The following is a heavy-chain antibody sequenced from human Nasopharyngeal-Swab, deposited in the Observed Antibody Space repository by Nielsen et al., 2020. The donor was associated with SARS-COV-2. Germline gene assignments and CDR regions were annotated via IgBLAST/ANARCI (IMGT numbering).Heavy chain of an antibody. CDR1: GYTFTNYW. CDR3: ARQPFHYYDRNAYFGSFDS. Sequence: GESLKISCKGSGYTFTNYWIVWVRQMPGKGLEWMGITYPGDSDTRYCPSWQGQATISADKSISTAFLQWASLKASDTAIYYCARQPFHYYDRNAYFGSFDSWGQGTLVTVSS. D-gene: IGHD3-22*01. J-gene: IGHJ4*02. V-gene: IGHV5-51*01. CDR2: TYPGDSDT.